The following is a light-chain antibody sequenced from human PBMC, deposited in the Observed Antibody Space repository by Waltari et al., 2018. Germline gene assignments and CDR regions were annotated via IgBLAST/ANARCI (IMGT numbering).Light chain of an antibody. CDR1: QDISNY. CDR3: QHYDNFPFT. V-gene: IGKV1-33*01. CDR2: DAS. Sequence: DIQMTQSPSSLSASIGDRVTITCQASQDISNYLLWYQQKPGKAPRVLIYDASTLGRGVPSRFSGSGSGTDFTFTIAALQPEDFATYFCQHYDNFPFTFGPGTTVDVK. J-gene: IGKJ3*01.